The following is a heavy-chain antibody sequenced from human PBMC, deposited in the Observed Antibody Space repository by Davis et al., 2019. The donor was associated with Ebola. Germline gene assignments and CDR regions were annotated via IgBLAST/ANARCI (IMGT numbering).Heavy chain of an antibody. CDR1: GYTFTGYY. CDR3: ATIRGFGEPESV. J-gene: IGHJ6*04. D-gene: IGHD3-10*01. Sequence: ASVKVSCKASGYTFTGYYMHWVRQAPGQGLEWMGWISAYNGNTNYAQKLQGRVTMTTDTSTSTAYMELRSLRSDDTAVYYCATIRGFGEPESVWGKGTTVTVSS. V-gene: IGHV1-18*04. CDR2: ISAYNGNT.